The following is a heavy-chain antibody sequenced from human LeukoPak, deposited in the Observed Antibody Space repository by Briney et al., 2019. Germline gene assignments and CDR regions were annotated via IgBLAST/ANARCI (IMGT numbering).Heavy chain of an antibody. J-gene: IGHJ3*01. CDR1: GFTFSTAW. Sequence: GGSLRLSCAASGFTFSTAWMNWVRQAPGKGLEWVGRIKSETDGGTTDHAEPVKGRFTISRDDSRNMLYLQMNSLKTEDTAVYYCTTSHRGVWGQGTMVTVSS. CDR3: TTSHRGV. V-gene: IGHV3-15*07. CDR2: IKSETDGGTT.